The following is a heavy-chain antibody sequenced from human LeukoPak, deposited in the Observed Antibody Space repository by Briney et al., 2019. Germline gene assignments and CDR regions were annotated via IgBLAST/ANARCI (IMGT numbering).Heavy chain of an antibody. J-gene: IGHJ4*02. D-gene: IGHD6-6*01. Sequence: PSETLSLTSTVSGDSVTNHQWSWVRQPPGKGLEWIAYIHHSGSTNYNPSLKNRVTISMDTSKNQFSLRLISVTAADTAVYYCARYPLAFDFWGQGILVTVSS. V-gene: IGHV4-59*02. CDR3: ARYPLAFDF. CDR2: IHHSGST. CDR1: GDSVTNHQ.